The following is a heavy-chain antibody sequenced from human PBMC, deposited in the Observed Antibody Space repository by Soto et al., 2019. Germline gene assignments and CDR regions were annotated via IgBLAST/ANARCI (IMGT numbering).Heavy chain of an antibody. Sequence: PSETLSLTCTVSGGSINSSDYHWGWIRQPPGKGLEWIGSIYYSGSTYYNPSLKSRVTISVDTSKNHFSLKLTSVTAAHTAVYYCARHSTRGDRSGYYDYWGQRALVTVSS. D-gene: IGHD3-22*01. CDR1: GGSINSSDYH. V-gene: IGHV4-39*01. CDR3: ARHSTRGDRSGYYDY. CDR2: IYYSGST. J-gene: IGHJ4*02.